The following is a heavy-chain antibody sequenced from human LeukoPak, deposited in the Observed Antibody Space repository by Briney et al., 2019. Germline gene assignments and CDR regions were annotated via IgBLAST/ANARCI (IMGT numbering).Heavy chain of an antibody. CDR2: ISDSGSST. V-gene: IGHV3-23*01. CDR1: GFTFSSYA. J-gene: IGHJ4*02. Sequence: GGTLTLSCAASGFTFSSYAMSWVRQAPGQGLEWVSAISDSGSSTYYADSVKGRFTISRDNSKNPFYLQMNSLRAEDTAVYYCAKDGIGGGSPYYFDYWGQGTLVTVSS. D-gene: IGHD3-16*01. CDR3: AKDGIGGGSPYYFDY.